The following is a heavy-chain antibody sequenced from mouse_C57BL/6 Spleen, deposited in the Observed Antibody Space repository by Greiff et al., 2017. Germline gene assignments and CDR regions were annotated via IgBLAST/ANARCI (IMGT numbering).Heavy chain of an antibody. CDR3: ARRVDGDYDYAMDY. V-gene: IGHV1-69*01. D-gene: IGHD2-13*01. CDR2: IDPSDSYT. CDR1: GYTFTSYW. Sequence: QVQLQQPGAELVMPGASVKLSCKASGYTFTSYWMHWVKQRPGQGLEWIGEIDPSDSYTNYNQKFKGKSTSTVDKSSSTAYMQLSSLTSEDSAVXYCARRVDGDYDYAMDYWGQGTSVTVSS. J-gene: IGHJ4*01.